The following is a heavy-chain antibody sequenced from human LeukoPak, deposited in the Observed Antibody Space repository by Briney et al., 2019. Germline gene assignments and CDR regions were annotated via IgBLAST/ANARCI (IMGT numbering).Heavy chain of an antibody. V-gene: IGHV4-4*02. D-gene: IGHD2-8*01. CDR1: GGSLSNINW. CDR2: ISLSGLT. Sequence: SETLSLTCGVSGGSLSNINWWSWVRQPPGQGLEWIGEISLSGLTNYNPSLTSRVTVSLAKSKNHLSLNLTSVTAAATAAFYCSRENGPLSPFVYWGEGTLVTVPS. J-gene: IGHJ4*02. CDR3: SRENGPLSPFVY.